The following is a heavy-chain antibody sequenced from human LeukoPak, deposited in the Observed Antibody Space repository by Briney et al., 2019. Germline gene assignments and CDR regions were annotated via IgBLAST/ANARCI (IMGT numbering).Heavy chain of an antibody. CDR1: GGSFSGYY. J-gene: IGHJ6*04. CDR2: INHSGST. V-gene: IGHV4-34*01. CDR3: ARLPSSVVVPAAIRYYYGMDV. Sequence: PSEPLSLTCAVYGGSFSGYYWSWIRQPPGKGLEWIGEINHSGSTNYNPSLKSRVTISVDTSKNQFSLKLSSVTAADTAVYYCARLPSSVVVPAAIRYYYGMDVWGKGTTVTVSS. D-gene: IGHD2-2*01.